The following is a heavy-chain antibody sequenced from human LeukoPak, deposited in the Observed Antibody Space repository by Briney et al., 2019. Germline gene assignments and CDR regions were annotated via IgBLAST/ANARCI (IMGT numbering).Heavy chain of an antibody. D-gene: IGHD2-21*02. V-gene: IGHV4-59*01. CDR2: IYYSGST. J-gene: IGHJ4*02. CDR1: GASISSYY. Sequence: SVTLSLTCTVSGASISSYYWSWIRQPPGKGLEWIGYIYYSGSTNYNPSLKSRATISVDTSKNQFSLKLSSVTAADTAVYYCARAKDCGGDCYPFDYWGQGTLVTVSS. CDR3: ARAKDCGGDCYPFDY.